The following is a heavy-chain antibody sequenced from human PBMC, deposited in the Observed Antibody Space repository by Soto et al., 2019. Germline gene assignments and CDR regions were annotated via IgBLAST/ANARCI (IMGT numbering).Heavy chain of an antibody. Sequence: GGSLRLSCAASGFTFSSYSMNWVRQAPGKGLEWVSYISSSSSTIYYADSVKGRFTISRDNAKNSLYLQMNSLRAEDTAVYYCARGGRFLEWLYYFDYWGQGTLVTVSS. V-gene: IGHV3-48*01. CDR3: ARGGRFLEWLYYFDY. CDR1: GFTFSSYS. J-gene: IGHJ4*02. CDR2: ISSSSSTI. D-gene: IGHD3-3*01.